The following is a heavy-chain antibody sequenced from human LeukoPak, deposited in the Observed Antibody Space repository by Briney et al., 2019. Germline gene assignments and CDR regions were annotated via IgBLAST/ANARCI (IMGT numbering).Heavy chain of an antibody. D-gene: IGHD3-16*01. CDR1: GFSFSNYG. CDR2: ISYDGSNK. J-gene: IGHJ4*02. Sequence: GRSLRLSCAASGFSFSNYGIHWVRQAPGKGLEWVTVISYDGSNKYYADSVKGRFTISRDNSKNTLYLQMNSLRAEDTAVYYCAKGGTYRDYFGYWGQGTLVTVSS. CDR3: AKGGTYRDYFGY. V-gene: IGHV3-30*18.